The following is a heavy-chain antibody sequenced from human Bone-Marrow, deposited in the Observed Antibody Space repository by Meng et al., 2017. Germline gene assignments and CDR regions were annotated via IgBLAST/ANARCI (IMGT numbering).Heavy chain of an antibody. Sequence: ASVKVSCKASGYTFTSYGISWVRQAPGQGLEWMGWISAYNGNTNYAQKLQGRVTMTTDTSTSTAYMELRSLRSDDTAVYYCAAWAVTMPYYYYGMDVWGQGTTVTVSS. CDR2: ISAYNGNT. V-gene: IGHV1-18*01. CDR1: GYTFTSYG. CDR3: AAWAVTMPYYYYGMDV. D-gene: IGHD4-17*01. J-gene: IGHJ6*02.